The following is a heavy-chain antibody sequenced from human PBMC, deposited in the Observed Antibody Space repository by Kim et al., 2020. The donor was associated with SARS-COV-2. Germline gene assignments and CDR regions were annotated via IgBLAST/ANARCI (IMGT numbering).Heavy chain of an antibody. V-gene: IGHV4-39*01. CDR2: IYYSGST. J-gene: IGHJ4*02. CDR3: ARHVEMATIRY. CDR1: GGSISSSSYY. D-gene: IGHD5-12*01. Sequence: SETLSLTCTVSGGSISSSSYYWGWIRQPPGKGLEWIGSIYYSGSTYYNPSLKSRVTISVDTSKNQFSLKLSSVTAADTAVYYCARHVEMATIRYWGQGTLVTVSS.